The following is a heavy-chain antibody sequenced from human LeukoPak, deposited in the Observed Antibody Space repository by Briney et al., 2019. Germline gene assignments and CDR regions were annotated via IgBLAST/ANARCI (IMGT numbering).Heavy chain of an antibody. CDR2: ISSSSSYI. Sequence: GGSLRLSCAASGFTFSNYNMNWVRQTPGKGLEWVSSISSSSSYIYYADSVKGRFTISRDNAKNSLYLQMNSLRAEDTAVYYCARDMGGYYYDSHRWGQGTLVTVSS. CDR1: GFTFSNYN. CDR3: ARDMGGYYYDSHR. D-gene: IGHD3-22*01. V-gene: IGHV3-21*01. J-gene: IGHJ4*02.